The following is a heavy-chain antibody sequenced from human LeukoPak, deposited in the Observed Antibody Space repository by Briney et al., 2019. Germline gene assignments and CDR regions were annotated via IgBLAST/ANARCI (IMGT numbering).Heavy chain of an antibody. Sequence: GGSLRLSCAASGFTFSNHAMNWVRQAPGKGLEWVSIINGSGSVTYYADSVKGRFTISRDNSKNTLYLQMNSLRAEDTAVYYCAKTSVGEGRIIGSGYFDNWGQGTLVTVSS. J-gene: IGHJ4*02. CDR2: INGSGSVT. V-gene: IGHV3-23*01. CDR1: GFTFSNHA. CDR3: AKTSVGEGRIIGSGYFDN. D-gene: IGHD2-15*01.